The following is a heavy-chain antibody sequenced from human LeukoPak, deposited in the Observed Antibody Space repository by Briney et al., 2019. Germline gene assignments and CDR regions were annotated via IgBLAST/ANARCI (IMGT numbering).Heavy chain of an antibody. CDR1: GFTFDDYA. V-gene: IGHV3-43*02. Sequence: GGSLRLSCAASGFTFDDYAMHWVRQAPGKGLEWVSLISGDGGSTYYADSVKGRFTISRDNSKNSLYLQMNSLRTEDTALYYCAKDNQDQKDFWSGYSPYNWFDPWGQGTLVTVSS. CDR2: ISGDGGST. D-gene: IGHD3-3*01. J-gene: IGHJ5*02. CDR3: AKDNQDQKDFWSGYSPYNWFDP.